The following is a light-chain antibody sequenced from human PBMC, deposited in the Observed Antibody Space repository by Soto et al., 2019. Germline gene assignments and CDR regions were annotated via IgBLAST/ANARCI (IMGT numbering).Light chain of an antibody. Sequence: EIVMTQSPATLSVSPGERATLSCRASQSVSSNLAWYQQKPGQDPRLLIYGASTRSTGIPARFSGSGSGTEFTLTISSLQSEDFAVYYCQQDNNWPRTFGQGTKV. CDR3: QQDNNWPRT. V-gene: IGKV3-15*01. CDR1: QSVSSN. J-gene: IGKJ1*01. CDR2: GAS.